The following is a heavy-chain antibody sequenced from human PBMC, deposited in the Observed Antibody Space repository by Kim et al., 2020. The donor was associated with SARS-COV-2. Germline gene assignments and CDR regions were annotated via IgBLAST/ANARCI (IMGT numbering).Heavy chain of an antibody. D-gene: IGHD6-13*01. Sequence: KADSVKARFPISRDNSKNTLYLQMNSLRAEDTAVYYCASLSFSSSPFDYWGQGTLVTVSS. V-gene: IGHV3-30*01. J-gene: IGHJ4*02. CDR3: ASLSFSSSPFDY.